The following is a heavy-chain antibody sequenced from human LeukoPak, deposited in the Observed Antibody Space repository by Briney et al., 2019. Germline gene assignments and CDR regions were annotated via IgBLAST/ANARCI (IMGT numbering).Heavy chain of an antibody. Sequence: GGSLRLSCAASGFTFSSYSMNWVRQAPGKGLEWVSYISSSSSTIYYADSVKGRFTISRDNAKNSLYLQMNSLRAEDAAVYYCARDRGVTRPPYYFDYWGQGTLVTVSS. D-gene: IGHD2-21*02. CDR2: ISSSSSTI. CDR3: ARDRGVTRPPYYFDY. J-gene: IGHJ4*02. V-gene: IGHV3-48*04. CDR1: GFTFSSYS.